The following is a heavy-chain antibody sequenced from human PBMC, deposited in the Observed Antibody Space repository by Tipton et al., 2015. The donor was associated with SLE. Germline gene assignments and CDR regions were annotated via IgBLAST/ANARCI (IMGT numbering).Heavy chain of an antibody. CDR3: ARHSRGIAVAGGLDY. Sequence: TLSLTCAVYGGSFSGCYWSWIRQPPGKGLEWIGEINHSGSTNYNPSLKSRVTISVDTSKNQFSLKLSSVTAADTAVYYCARHSRGIAVAGGLDYWGQGTLVTVSS. CDR2: INHSGST. J-gene: IGHJ4*02. CDR1: GGSFSGCY. V-gene: IGHV4-34*01. D-gene: IGHD6-19*01.